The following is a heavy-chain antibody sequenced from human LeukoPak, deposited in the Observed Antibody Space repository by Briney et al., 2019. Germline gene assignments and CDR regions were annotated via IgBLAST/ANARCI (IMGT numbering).Heavy chain of an antibody. Sequence: PSETLSLTCTVSGDSISSSSYYWGWIRQPPGKGLEWIGNINYSGRTYYNPSLKSRVTISVDTSKNQFSLKLSSVTAADTAVYYCAGNPSLHIVVVTAIDYWGQGTLVTVSS. CDR2: INYSGRT. D-gene: IGHD2-21*02. V-gene: IGHV4-39*01. J-gene: IGHJ4*02. CDR3: AGNPSLHIVVVTAIDY. CDR1: GDSISSSSYY.